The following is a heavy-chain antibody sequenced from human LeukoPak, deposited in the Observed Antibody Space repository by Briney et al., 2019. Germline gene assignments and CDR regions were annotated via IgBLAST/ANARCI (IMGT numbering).Heavy chain of an antibody. CDR1: GFIFNKHA. CDR3: VSFYETY. D-gene: IGHD2-2*01. CDR2: INSDGSWT. J-gene: IGHJ4*02. V-gene: IGHV3-74*01. Sequence: GGSLRLSCVASGFIFNKHAMSWVRQAPGKGLEWVSHINSDGSWTGYADSVKGRFTISKDNAKNTVYLQMNNLRAEDTAVYYCVSFYETYWGRGTLVTVSS.